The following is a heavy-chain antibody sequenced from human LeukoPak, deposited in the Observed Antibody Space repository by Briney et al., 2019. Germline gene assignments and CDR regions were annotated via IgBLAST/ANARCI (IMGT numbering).Heavy chain of an antibody. CDR3: ARDHDPYDAFDI. J-gene: IGHJ3*02. Sequence: ASVKVSCKASGGTFSSYAISWVRQAPGQGLEWMGGIIPIFGTANYAQKFQGRVTITADESTSTAYMELSSLRSEDTAVYYCARDHDPYDAFDIWGQGTMVTVSS. CDR2: IIPIFGTA. V-gene: IGHV1-69*01. D-gene: IGHD3-16*01. CDR1: GGTFSSYA.